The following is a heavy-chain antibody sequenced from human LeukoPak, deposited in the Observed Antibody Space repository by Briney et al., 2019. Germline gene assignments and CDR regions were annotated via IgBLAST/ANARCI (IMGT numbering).Heavy chain of an antibody. Sequence: GGSLRLSCAASGFTFDDYGMSWVRQAPGKGLEWVSGINWNGGSTGYADSVKGRFTISRDNAKNSLYLQMNSLRAEDTALYYCARKDHSGYDWGVYYYYYMDVWGKGTTVTVSS. CDR3: ARKDHSGYDWGVYYYYYMDV. CDR2: INWNGGST. V-gene: IGHV3-20*04. CDR1: GFTFDDYG. D-gene: IGHD5-12*01. J-gene: IGHJ6*03.